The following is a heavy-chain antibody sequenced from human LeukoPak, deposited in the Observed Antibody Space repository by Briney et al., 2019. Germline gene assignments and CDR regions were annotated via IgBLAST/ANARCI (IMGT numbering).Heavy chain of an antibody. CDR3: ARGGLLWFGEYYPVP. D-gene: IGHD3-10*01. CDR2: INPSGGST. J-gene: IGHJ5*02. CDR1: GYTFTSYY. V-gene: IGHV1-46*01. Sequence: ASVKVSCKASGYTFTSYYMHWVRQAPGQGLEWMGIINPSGGSTSYAQKFQGRVTMTRDTPTSTVYMELSSLRSEDTAVYYCARGGLLWFGEYYPVPWGQGTLVTVSS.